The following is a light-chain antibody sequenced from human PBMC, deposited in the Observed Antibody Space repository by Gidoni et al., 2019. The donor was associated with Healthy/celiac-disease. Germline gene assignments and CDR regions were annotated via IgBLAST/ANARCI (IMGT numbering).Light chain of an antibody. Sequence: DVVMTQSPLSLPVTPGVPASISCRSSRSLLHSNVYNYLDWYLQKPGQSPQLLIYLGSNRASGVPDRFSGGGPGTDFTLKISRVEAEDVGVYYCMQVLQTPGALTFGGGTKVEIK. CDR2: LGS. J-gene: IGKJ4*01. V-gene: IGKV2-28*01. CDR3: MQVLQTPGALT. CDR1: RSLLHSNVYNY.